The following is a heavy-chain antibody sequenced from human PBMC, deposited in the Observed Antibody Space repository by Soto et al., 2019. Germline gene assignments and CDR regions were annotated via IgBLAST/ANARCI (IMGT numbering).Heavy chain of an antibody. Sequence: QLQLQESGPGLVKPSETLSLTCTVSGGSISSSSYYWGWIRQPPGKGLEWIGSIYYSGSTYYNPSLKSRLTISADTSKNQFSRRRSWVTAADTAVYYWARNPWGAAAGGAFDYWGQGTLVTVSS. CDR3: ARNPWGAAAGGAFDY. V-gene: IGHV4-39*01. D-gene: IGHD6-25*01. J-gene: IGHJ4*02. CDR2: IYYSGST. CDR1: GGSISSSSYY.